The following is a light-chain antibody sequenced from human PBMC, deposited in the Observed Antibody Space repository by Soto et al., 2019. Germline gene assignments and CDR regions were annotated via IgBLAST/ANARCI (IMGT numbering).Light chain of an antibody. V-gene: IGLV2-14*03. J-gene: IGLJ2*01. Sequence: QSALTQPASVSGSPGQSITISCTGTSSDVGGYNHVSWYQQHPGKAPKLMIYDVTDRPSGVSNRFSGSKSGNTASLAISGLQAEDEADYYCNSYTSPNTLVFGGGTKVTVL. CDR3: NSYTSPNTLV. CDR2: DVT. CDR1: SSDVGGYNH.